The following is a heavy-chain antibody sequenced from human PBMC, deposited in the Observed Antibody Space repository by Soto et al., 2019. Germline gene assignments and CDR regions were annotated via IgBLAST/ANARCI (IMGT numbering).Heavy chain of an antibody. CDR1: GFTFSSYA. D-gene: IGHD6-19*01. J-gene: IGHJ4*02. CDR2: ISGSGGST. CDR3: AKDVPYSSGPSSIGDPPY. V-gene: IGHV3-23*01. Sequence: GGSLRLSCAASGFTFSSYAMSWVRQAPGKGLEWVSAISGSGGSTYYADSVKGRFTISRDNSKNTLYLQMNSLRAEDTAVYYCAKDVPYSSGPSSIGDPPYWGQGTLVTVSS.